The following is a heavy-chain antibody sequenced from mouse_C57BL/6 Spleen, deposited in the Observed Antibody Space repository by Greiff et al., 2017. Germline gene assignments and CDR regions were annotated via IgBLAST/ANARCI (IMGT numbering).Heavy chain of an antibody. D-gene: IGHD1-1*01. CDR3: ARGSYYGPLAY. V-gene: IGHV1-80*01. CDR1: GYAFSSYW. CDR2: IYPGDGDT. Sequence: QVQLQQSGAELVKPGASVKISCKASGYAFSSYWMNWVKQRPGKGLEWIGQIYPGDGDTNYNGKFKGKATLTAYKSSSTAYMQLSSLTSEDSAVYFCARGSYYGPLAYWGQGTLVTVSA. J-gene: IGHJ3*01.